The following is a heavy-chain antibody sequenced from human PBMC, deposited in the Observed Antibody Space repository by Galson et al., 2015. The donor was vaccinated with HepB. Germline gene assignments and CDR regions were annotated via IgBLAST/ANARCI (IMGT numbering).Heavy chain of an antibody. J-gene: IGHJ4*02. CDR3: ARVRLVSAGLNDY. CDR2: ISGYSGKT. D-gene: IGHD5/OR15-5a*01. V-gene: IGHV1-18*01. CDR1: GYIFTSFG. Sequence: SVKVSCKASGYIFTSFGISWVRQAPGQGLEWMGWISGYSGKTEYAQNLQGRVTVTTDTPATTAYLELRSLRSDDTAVYYCARVRLVSAGLNDYWGQGTLVTVSS.